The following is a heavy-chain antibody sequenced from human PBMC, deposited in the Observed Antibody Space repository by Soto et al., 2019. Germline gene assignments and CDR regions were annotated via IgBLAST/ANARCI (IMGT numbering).Heavy chain of an antibody. J-gene: IGHJ6*02. Sequence: QVQLVQSGAEVKKPGSSVKVSCKGSGGTFSNYAISWVRQAPGQGLEWMGGIVPNFGTTKYVQRFQGRVTITADESTSPACMERSSLRSDDTAVYYCRKGHQVAIRSSDYYYAMDVWGQGTTVTVSS. CDR1: GGTFSNYA. V-gene: IGHV1-69*12. CDR3: RKGHQVAIRSSDYYYAMDV. CDR2: IVPNFGTT. D-gene: IGHD3-10*01.